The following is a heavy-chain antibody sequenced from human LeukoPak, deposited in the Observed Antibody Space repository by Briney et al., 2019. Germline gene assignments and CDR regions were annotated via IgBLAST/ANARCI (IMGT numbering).Heavy chain of an antibody. V-gene: IGHV3-23*01. Sequence: GSLRLFCAASGFTFSGFAMSWVRRTQGKGLEWVSGTSGSGDNTLYADSVKGRFTISRDNSKNTLYLEMNSLRAEDTAIYYCAKMKGHPLPKYYMDVWGQGTTVTVPS. J-gene: IGHJ6*01. D-gene: IGHD1-26*01. CDR1: GFTFSGFA. CDR3: AKMKGHPLPKYYMDV. CDR2: TSGSGDNT.